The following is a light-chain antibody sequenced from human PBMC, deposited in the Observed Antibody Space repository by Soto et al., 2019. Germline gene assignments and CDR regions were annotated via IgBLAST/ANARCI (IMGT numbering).Light chain of an antibody. CDR3: AAWDVSLNDVV. Sequence: QSVLTQPPSASGTPGQRVTISCSGSSSNIGSNAVYWYQQLPGTAPTLLIYSNNQRPSGVPDRFSGSKSGTSASLAISGLQSDDEADYYCAAWDVSLNDVVFGGGTKVTVL. V-gene: IGLV1-44*01. CDR1: SSNIGSNA. J-gene: IGLJ2*01. CDR2: SNN.